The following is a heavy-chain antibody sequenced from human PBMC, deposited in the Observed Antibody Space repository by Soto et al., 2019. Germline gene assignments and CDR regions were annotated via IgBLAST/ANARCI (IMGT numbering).Heavy chain of an antibody. CDR3: ARDLDYYDSSGYYSDYFDY. D-gene: IGHD3-22*01. CDR1: GFTFSSYS. V-gene: IGHV3-21*01. J-gene: IGHJ4*02. CDR2: ISSSSSYI. Sequence: GGSLRLSCAASGFTFSSYSMNWVRQAPGKGLEWVSSISSSSSYIYYADSVKGRFTISRDNAKNSLYLQMNSLRAEDTAVYYCARDLDYYDSSGYYSDYFDYWGQGTLVTVSS.